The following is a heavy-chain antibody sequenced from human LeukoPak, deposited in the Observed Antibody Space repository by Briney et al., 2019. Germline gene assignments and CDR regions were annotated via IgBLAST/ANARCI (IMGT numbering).Heavy chain of an antibody. CDR2: ISYDGSNK. D-gene: IGHD6-13*01. CDR1: GFTFSSYA. CDR3: AAIAADWYFDL. J-gene: IGHJ2*01. V-gene: IGHV3-30-3*01. Sequence: GGSLRLSCAASGFTFSSYAMHWVRQAPGKGLEWVAVISYDGSNKYYADSVKGRFTISRDNSKDTLYLQMNSLRAEDTAVYYCAAIAADWYFDLWGRGTLVTVSS.